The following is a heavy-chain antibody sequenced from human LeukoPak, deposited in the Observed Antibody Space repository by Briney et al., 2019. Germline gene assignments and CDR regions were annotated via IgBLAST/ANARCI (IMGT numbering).Heavy chain of an antibody. Sequence: SETMSLTCSVSGGPIGTYSWNWIQQPPGKGLEWIGYIYYSGTTNYNPSLKSRVTISVDTSKNQFSLKLSSVTAADTAVYYCARGVYIAAAQYGYWGQGTLVTVSS. D-gene: IGHD6-13*01. CDR2: IYYSGTT. CDR1: GGPIGTYS. J-gene: IGHJ4*02. CDR3: ARGVYIAAAQYGY. V-gene: IGHV4-59*01.